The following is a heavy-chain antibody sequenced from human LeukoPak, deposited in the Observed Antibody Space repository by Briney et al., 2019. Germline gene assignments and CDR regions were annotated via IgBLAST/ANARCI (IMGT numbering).Heavy chain of an antibody. D-gene: IGHD6-13*01. CDR3: AKDRHSSSWYGDY. Sequence: GGSLRLSCAASGFTFSSYAMSWVRQAPGKGLEWVSAISGSGGSTYYADSVKGRFTISRDNSKNTLYLQMNSLRAEDTAVYHCAKDRHSSSWYGDYWGQGTLVTVSS. CDR2: ISGSGGST. V-gene: IGHV3-23*01. J-gene: IGHJ4*02. CDR1: GFTFSSYA.